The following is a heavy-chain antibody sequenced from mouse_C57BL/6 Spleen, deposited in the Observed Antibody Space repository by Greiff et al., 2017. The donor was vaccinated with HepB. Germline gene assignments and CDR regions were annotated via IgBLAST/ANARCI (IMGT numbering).Heavy chain of an antibody. V-gene: IGHV1-72*01. CDR3: ARGSLYYSNPWFAY. CDR2: IDPNSGGT. Sequence: QVHVKQPGAELVKPGASVKLSCKASGYTFTSYWMHWVKQRPGRGLEWIGRIDPNSGGTKYNEKFKSKATLTVDKPSSTAYMQLSSLTSEDSAVYYCARGSLYYSNPWFAYWGQGTLVTVSA. D-gene: IGHD2-5*01. J-gene: IGHJ3*01. CDR1: GYTFTSYW.